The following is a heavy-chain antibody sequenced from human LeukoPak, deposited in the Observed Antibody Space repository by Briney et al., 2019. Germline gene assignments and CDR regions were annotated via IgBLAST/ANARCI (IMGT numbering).Heavy chain of an antibody. V-gene: IGHV1-2*02. CDR2: INPNSGGT. CDR3: ARDRACSSTSCYAGMADY. D-gene: IGHD2-2*01. Sequence: ASVKVSCKASGYTFTGYYLHWVRQAPGQGLEWMGWINPNSGGTNYAQKFQGRVTMTSDTSISTADMELSGLRSDDTAVYYCARDRACSSTSCYAGMADYWGREPWSPSPQ. J-gene: IGHJ4*02. CDR1: GYTFTGYY.